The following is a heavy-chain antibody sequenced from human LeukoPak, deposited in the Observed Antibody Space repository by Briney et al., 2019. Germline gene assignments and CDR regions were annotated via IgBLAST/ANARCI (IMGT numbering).Heavy chain of an antibody. CDR1: GGSISSYY. J-gene: IGHJ4*02. Sequence: SETLSLTCTVSGGSISSYYWSWIRQPPGKGLEWIGYIYYSGSTNYNPPLKSRVTISVDTSKNQFSLKLSSVTAADTAVYYCARGIYSYGYFGYWGQGTLVTVSS. CDR3: ARGIYSYGYFGY. CDR2: IYYSGST. V-gene: IGHV4-59*01. D-gene: IGHD5-18*01.